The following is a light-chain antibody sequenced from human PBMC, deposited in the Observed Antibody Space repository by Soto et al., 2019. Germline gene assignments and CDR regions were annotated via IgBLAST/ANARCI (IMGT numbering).Light chain of an antibody. Sequence: DRVMRPSPATLSASRGERVSLSCRASQSVNHNLAWYQQKPGQAPRLLIYGASTRATGIPARFSGSGSGTEFTLTISSLQSEDFAVYYCQQYNNWPPITFGQGTRLEI. CDR2: GAS. J-gene: IGKJ5*01. CDR3: QQYNNWPPIT. V-gene: IGKV3D-15*01. CDR1: QSVNHN.